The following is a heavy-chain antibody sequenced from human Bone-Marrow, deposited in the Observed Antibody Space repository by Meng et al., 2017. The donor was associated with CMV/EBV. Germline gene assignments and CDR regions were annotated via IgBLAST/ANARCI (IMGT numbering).Heavy chain of an antibody. CDR1: GYTFTSYG. V-gene: IGHV1-18*01. J-gene: IGHJ4*02. CDR3: ARDVNYYDRSGPSVDFDY. CDR2: ISTYNANT. D-gene: IGHD3-22*01. Sequence: ASVKVFCKASGYTFTSYGSTWVRQAPGQGLEWMGWISTYNANTNYAQKFQGSVTTTTYTYTNTAYMELRSLRSADTAVYYCARDVNYYDRSGPSVDFDYWGQGTLVTVSS.